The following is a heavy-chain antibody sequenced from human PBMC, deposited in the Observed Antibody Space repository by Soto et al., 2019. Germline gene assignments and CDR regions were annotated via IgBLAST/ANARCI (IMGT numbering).Heavy chain of an antibody. D-gene: IGHD3-10*01. V-gene: IGHV3-23*01. CDR1: GFTFSSYA. CDR3: AKDLEPYYYGSGSYYIGTSPGQSDY. Sequence: GGSLRLSCAASGFTFSSYAMSWVRQAPGKGLEWVSAISGSGGSTYYADSVKGRFTISRDNSKNTLYLQMNSLRAEDTAVYYCAKDLEPYYYGSGSYYIGTSPGQSDYWGQGTLVTVSS. CDR2: ISGSGGST. J-gene: IGHJ4*02.